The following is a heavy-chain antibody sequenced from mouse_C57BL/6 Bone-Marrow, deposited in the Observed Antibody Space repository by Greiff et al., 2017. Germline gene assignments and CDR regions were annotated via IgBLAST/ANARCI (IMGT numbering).Heavy chain of an antibody. D-gene: IGHD2-1*01. J-gene: IGHJ2*01. Sequence: VQLQQSGAELVRPGASVKLSCTASGFNIKDDYMHWVKQRPEQGLEWIGWIDPENGDTEYASKFQGKATITADTSSNTAYLQLSSLTSEDTAVYYCTTGGYYGFDYWGTGTTLTVSS. CDR3: TTGGYYGFDY. CDR2: IDPENGDT. CDR1: GFNIKDDY. V-gene: IGHV14-4*01.